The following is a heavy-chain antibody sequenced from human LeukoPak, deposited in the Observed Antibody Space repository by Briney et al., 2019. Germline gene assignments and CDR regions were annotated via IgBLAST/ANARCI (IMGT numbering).Heavy chain of an antibody. D-gene: IGHD2-2*01. CDR3: ARGWWCSNTSCHGGFDY. Sequence: GGSLRLSCAASGFTVSSNYMSWVRQAPGKGLEWVSVIYSGGSTYYADSVKGRFTISRDNSKNTLYLQMNSLRAEDTAVYYCARGWWCSNTSCHGGFDYWGQGTLVTVSS. CDR2: IYSGGST. CDR1: GFTVSSNY. V-gene: IGHV3-66*02. J-gene: IGHJ4*02.